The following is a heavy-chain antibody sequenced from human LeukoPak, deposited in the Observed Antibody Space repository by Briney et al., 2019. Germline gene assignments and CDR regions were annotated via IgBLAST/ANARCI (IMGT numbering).Heavy chain of an antibody. CDR1: GGTFSSYA. V-gene: IGHV1-69*13. CDR3: ARGLRDSSGFGDAFNI. CDR2: IIPIFGTT. J-gene: IGHJ3*02. Sequence: GASVKVSCKASGGTFSSYAISWVRQAPGQGLEWMGGIIPIFGTTNYAQKFQGRVTITADESTSTAYMELRRLRSDDTAVYYCARGLRDSSGFGDAFNIWGQGTMVTVSS. D-gene: IGHD3-22*01.